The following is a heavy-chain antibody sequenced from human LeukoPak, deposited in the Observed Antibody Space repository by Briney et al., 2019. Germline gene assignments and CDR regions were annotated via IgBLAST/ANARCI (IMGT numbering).Heavy chain of an antibody. CDR3: AKDRSGWYYFDY. J-gene: IGHJ4*02. Sequence: PGGSLRLSCAASGFTFSSYAMSWVRQAPGQGLEWVSGLSTSGGSTYYADSVKGRFTISRDNSKNTLYLQMNSLRAEDTAVYYCAKDRSGWYYFDYWGQGTLVTVSS. CDR2: LSTSGGST. D-gene: IGHD6-19*01. V-gene: IGHV3-23*01. CDR1: GFTFSSYA.